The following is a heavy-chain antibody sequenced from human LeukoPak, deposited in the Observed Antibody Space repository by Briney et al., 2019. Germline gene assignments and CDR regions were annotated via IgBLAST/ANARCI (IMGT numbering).Heavy chain of an antibody. CDR3: ASFFSATRGELLD. V-gene: IGHV4-59*01. D-gene: IGHD3-10*01. Sequence: SETLSLTCIVSGGSISSYHWSWIRQPPGKGLEWIGYIYYSGSTNYNPSLKSRVTISIDTSKNQFSLKLISVTAADTAVYYCASFFSATRGELLDWGQGTLVTVSS. CDR1: GGSISSYH. J-gene: IGHJ4*02. CDR2: IYYSGST.